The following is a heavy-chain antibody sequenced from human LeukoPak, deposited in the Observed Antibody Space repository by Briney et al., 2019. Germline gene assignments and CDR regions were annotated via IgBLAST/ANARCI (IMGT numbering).Heavy chain of an antibody. V-gene: IGHV3-74*01. Sequence: GGSLRLSCAASGFTFSSYWMHWVRQAPGKGLVWVSRVNSDGSSTTYADSVKGRFTISRDNAKNSLYLQMNSLRAEDTALYYCAKARGRWLQFVGSYWGQGTLVTVSS. CDR1: GFTFSSYW. CDR3: AKARGRWLQFVGSY. CDR2: VNSDGSST. J-gene: IGHJ4*02. D-gene: IGHD5-24*01.